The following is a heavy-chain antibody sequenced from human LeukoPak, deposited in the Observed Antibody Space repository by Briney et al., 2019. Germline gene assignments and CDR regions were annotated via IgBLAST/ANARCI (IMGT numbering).Heavy chain of an antibody. CDR1: GFSFDDYA. V-gene: IGHV3-43*02. CDR2: ISGDGGST. CDR3: ARESDSSGWYDS. D-gene: IGHD3-22*01. Sequence: GGSLRLSCAAPGFSFDDYAIHWVRQAPGKGLEWVSLISGDGGSTFYADSVEGRFTISRDNSKNSLYLQMSSLRSEDTALYYCARESDSSGWYDSWGQGTLVTVSS. J-gene: IGHJ5*01.